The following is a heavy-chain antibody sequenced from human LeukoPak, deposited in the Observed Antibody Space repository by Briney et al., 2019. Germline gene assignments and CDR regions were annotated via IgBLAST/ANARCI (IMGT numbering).Heavy chain of an antibody. CDR1: GFTFSSYW. Sequence: PGGSLRLSCAASGFTFSSYWTSGVRQAPGKGLEWVANIKQDGSEKYYVDSVKGRFTISRDNAKNSLYLQMNSLRAEDTAVYYCASEGPNAFDIWGQGTMVTVSS. CDR3: ASEGPNAFDI. V-gene: IGHV3-7*01. CDR2: IKQDGSEK. J-gene: IGHJ3*02.